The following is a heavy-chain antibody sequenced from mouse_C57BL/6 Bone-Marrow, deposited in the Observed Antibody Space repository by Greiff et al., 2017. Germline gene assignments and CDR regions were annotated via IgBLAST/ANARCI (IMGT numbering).Heavy chain of an antibody. D-gene: IGHD1-1*01. J-gene: IGHJ3*01. CDR1: GYTFTDYE. Sequence: QVQLQQSGAELVRPGASVTLSCKASGYTFTDYEMHWVKQTPVHGLEWIGAIDPETGGTAYNQKFKGKDILTADKSSSTAYIELRSLTAEDSAVYYCTDYYYGSSAWFAYWGQGTLVTVSA. CDR3: TDYYYGSSAWFAY. V-gene: IGHV1-15*01. CDR2: IDPETGGT.